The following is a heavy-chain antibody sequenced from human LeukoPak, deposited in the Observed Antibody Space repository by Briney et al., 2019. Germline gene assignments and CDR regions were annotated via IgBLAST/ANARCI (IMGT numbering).Heavy chain of an antibody. CDR1: GFTFSSYA. J-gene: IGHJ2*01. V-gene: IGHV3-30-3*01. CDR3: ARGGSSSWNYWYFDL. CDR2: ISYDGSNK. Sequence: PGGSLRLSCAASGFTFSSYAMHWVRQAPGKGLEWVAVISYDGSNKYYADSVKGRFTISRDNSKNTLYLQMNSLRAEDTAVYYCARGGSSSWNYWYFDLWGRGTLVTVSS. D-gene: IGHD6-13*01.